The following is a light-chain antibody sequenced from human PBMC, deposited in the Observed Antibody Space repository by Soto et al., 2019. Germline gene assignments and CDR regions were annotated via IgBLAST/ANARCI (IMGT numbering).Light chain of an antibody. CDR2: GAF. Sequence: EIVFTQSPATLSLSPGERATLSCRASQSVSNNYLAWYQQKSGQAPRLLIYGAFSRANGIPVRFSGSASGTDFTLIISRLEPEDVAVYYCQQYGSLPKTFGQGTKVDI. CDR1: QSVSNNY. V-gene: IGKV3-20*01. CDR3: QQYGSLPKT. J-gene: IGKJ1*01.